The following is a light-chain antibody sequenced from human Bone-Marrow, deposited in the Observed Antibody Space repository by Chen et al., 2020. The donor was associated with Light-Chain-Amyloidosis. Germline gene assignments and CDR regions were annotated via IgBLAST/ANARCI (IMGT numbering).Light chain of an antibody. CDR3: QQYDSTPLFT. CDR1: QRVSSTY. Sequence: EIVLTQSPGTLSVSPGERATLSCRASQRVSSTYLAWYQQKPGQAPRLLIYGASSRATGIPDRLSGSGSGTDFTLTISRVEPEDFAVYYCQQYDSTPLFTFGPGTKVDIK. V-gene: IGKV3-20*01. CDR2: GAS. J-gene: IGKJ3*01.